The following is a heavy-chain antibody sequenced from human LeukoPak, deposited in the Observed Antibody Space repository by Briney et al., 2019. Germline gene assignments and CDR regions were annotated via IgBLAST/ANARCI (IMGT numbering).Heavy chain of an antibody. CDR1: GFTFSSYA. V-gene: IGHV3-23*01. Sequence: GGSLRLSCAASGFTFSSYAMSWVRQAPGKGLEWVAVISGSGGSTYYADSVKGRFTISRDNSKNTLYLQMNSLRAEDTAVYYCAKDSPWIQLWFDYWGQGTLVTVSS. CDR2: ISGSGGST. CDR3: AKDSPWIQLWFDY. D-gene: IGHD5-18*01. J-gene: IGHJ4*02.